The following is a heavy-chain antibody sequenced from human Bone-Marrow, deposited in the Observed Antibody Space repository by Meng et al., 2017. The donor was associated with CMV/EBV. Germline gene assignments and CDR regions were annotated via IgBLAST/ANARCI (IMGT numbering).Heavy chain of an antibody. V-gene: IGHV3-23*01. CDR2: ISGSGGST. D-gene: IGHD4-17*01. CDR1: GFTFSNYA. CDR3: AKDYAVTTLIWESH. Sequence: GGSLRLSCAASGFTFSNYAMSWVRQAPGKGLGWVSAISGSGGSTYYADSVKGRFTISRDNSKNTLYLQMNSLRAEDTAVYYCAKDYAVTTLIWESHWGQGTLVTVSS. J-gene: IGHJ4*02.